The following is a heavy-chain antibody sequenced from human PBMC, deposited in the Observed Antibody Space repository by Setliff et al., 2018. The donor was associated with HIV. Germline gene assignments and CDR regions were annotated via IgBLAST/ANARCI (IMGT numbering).Heavy chain of an antibody. CDR3: TTLSGSYWEGYYFDY. CDR2: IKSKSDDGTT. Sequence: GGSLRLSCAASGFTFSNAWMSWVRQAPGKGLEWVGRIKSKSDDGTTDYAAPVKGRFTISRDDSKNTLYLQMKSLKTEDTAVYYCTTLSGSYWEGYYFDYWGQGTLVTVSS. D-gene: IGHD1-26*01. J-gene: IGHJ4*02. CDR1: GFTFSNAW. V-gene: IGHV3-15*01.